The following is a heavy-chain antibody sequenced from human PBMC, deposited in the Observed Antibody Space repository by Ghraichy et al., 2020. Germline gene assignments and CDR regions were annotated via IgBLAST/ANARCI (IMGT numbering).Heavy chain of an antibody. J-gene: IGHJ5*01. V-gene: IGHV1-69*13. CDR1: GGTLSRYS. CDR3: AGSLLSDFFGANAHPEYNWFDC. CDR2: IVPVFGSA. Sequence: SVKVSCKASGGTLSRYSISWVRQAPGQGLEWMGGIVPVFGSANYAQKFQGRLTITADESTNTAYMDLSSLRSEDTAVYYCAGSLLSDFFGANAHPEYNWFDCWGQGTPVTVSS. D-gene: IGHD2/OR15-2a*01.